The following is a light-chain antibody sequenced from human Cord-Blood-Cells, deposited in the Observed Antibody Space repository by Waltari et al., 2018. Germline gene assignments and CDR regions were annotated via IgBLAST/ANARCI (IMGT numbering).Light chain of an antibody. Sequence: QSALTQPRSVSGSPGQSVTISCTGTSSAVGGYNYVSWYQQHPGKAPKLMIYDVSKRPSGVPDRFSGSQSGNTASLTISGLQAEDEAEYYCCSYAGSYTYVVFGGGTKLTVL. J-gene: IGLJ2*01. CDR2: DVS. V-gene: IGLV2-11*01. CDR3: CSYAGSYTYVV. CDR1: SSAVGGYNY.